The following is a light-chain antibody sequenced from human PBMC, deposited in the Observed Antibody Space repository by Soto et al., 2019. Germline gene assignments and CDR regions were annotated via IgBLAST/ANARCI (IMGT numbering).Light chain of an antibody. CDR2: GAS. J-gene: IGKJ4*01. CDR1: QSVGSN. Sequence: EVVLTQSPATLSVSPGAGATLSCRASQSVGSNLAWYQQKPGQTPRVLIYGASTRAIGIPARFSGSGFGTEFTLTISSLQYEDFVVYYCQQYSNWPLLSFGGGTKVYIK. CDR3: QQYSNWPLLS. V-gene: IGKV3-15*01.